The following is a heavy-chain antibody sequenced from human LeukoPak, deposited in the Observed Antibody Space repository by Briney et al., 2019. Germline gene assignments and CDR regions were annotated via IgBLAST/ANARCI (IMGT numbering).Heavy chain of an antibody. D-gene: IGHD2-15*01. CDR3: AKGKDIVVVVAAYN. CDR2: ISGSGGST. J-gene: IGHJ4*02. CDR1: GFTFSSYA. Sequence: SGGSLRLSCAASGFTFSSYAMSWVRQAPGKGLEWVSAISGSGGSTYYADSVKGRFTISRDNSKNTLYLQMNSLRAEDTAVYYCAKGKDIVVVVAAYNWGQGTLVTVSS. V-gene: IGHV3-23*01.